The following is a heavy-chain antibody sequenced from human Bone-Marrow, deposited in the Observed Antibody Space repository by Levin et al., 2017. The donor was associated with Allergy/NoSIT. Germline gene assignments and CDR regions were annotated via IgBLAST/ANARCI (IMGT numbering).Heavy chain of an antibody. CDR1: GFTFSSYA. CDR2: IRGSGVGT. V-gene: IGHV3-23*01. D-gene: IGHD6-6*01. Sequence: GGSLRLSCAASGFTFSSYAMSWVRQAPGKGLEWVSGIRGSGVGTYYADSVKGRFTISRDNSKNTLYLQMKSLRAEDTAVYYCAKDISSSWSAVKLDYWGQGTQVTFSS. CDR3: AKDISSSWSAVKLDY. J-gene: IGHJ4*02.